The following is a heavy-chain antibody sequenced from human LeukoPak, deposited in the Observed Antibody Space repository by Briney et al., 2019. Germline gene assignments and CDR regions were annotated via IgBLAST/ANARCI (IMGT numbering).Heavy chain of an antibody. Sequence: ASVKVSCKASGYTFTGYYMHWVRQAPGQGLELMGWINPNSGGTNYAQKFQGRVTMTRDTSISTAYMELSRLRSDDTAVYYCARVILRYFDWPTPYYFDYWGQGTLVTVSS. CDR3: ARVILRYFDWPTPYYFDY. J-gene: IGHJ4*02. CDR2: INPNSGGT. CDR1: GYTFTGYY. V-gene: IGHV1-2*02. D-gene: IGHD3-9*01.